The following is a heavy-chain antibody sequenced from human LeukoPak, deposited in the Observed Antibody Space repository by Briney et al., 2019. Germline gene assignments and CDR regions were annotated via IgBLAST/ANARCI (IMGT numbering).Heavy chain of an antibody. J-gene: IGHJ4*01. CDR2: LSGSGITT. V-gene: IGHV3-23*01. CDR1: GFTFSNSA. CDR3: AKGIYSSGWSYFDY. D-gene: IGHD6-19*01. Sequence: PGGSLRLPCAASGFTFSNSAMSWVRQAPGKGLEWVSTLSGSGITTYYADSVKGRFTISRDNSKNTLYPQMNSLRAEDTAVYYCAKGIYSSGWSYFDYWGHGTLVTVSS.